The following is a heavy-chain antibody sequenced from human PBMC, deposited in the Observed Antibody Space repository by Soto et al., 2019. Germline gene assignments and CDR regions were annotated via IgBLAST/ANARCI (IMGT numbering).Heavy chain of an antibody. Sequence: PGGSLRLSCAASGFTFSSYSMNWVRQAPGKGLEWVSYISSSSSTIYYADSVKGRFTISRDNAKNSLYLQMNSLRAEDTAVYYCARLAAAGSGEVDYWGQGTLVTVSS. V-gene: IGHV3-48*01. J-gene: IGHJ4*02. D-gene: IGHD6-13*01. CDR1: GFTFSSYS. CDR2: ISSSSSTI. CDR3: ARLAAAGSGEVDY.